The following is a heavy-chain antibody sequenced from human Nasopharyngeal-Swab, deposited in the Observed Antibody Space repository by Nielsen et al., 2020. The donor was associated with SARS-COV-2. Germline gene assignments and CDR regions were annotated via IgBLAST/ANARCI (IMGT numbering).Heavy chain of an antibody. CDR3: ARGRGSSTSMIGY. Sequence: GESLKISCAASGFTFSNYRMHWVRQAPGKGLVWVSRINGDGSSLNYADFVKGRFAISTDNAKGTLYLEMNSLRAEDTAVYYCARGRGSSTSMIGYWGQGTLVTVSS. CDR1: GFTFSNYR. CDR2: INGDGSSL. J-gene: IGHJ4*02. V-gene: IGHV3-74*01. D-gene: IGHD2/OR15-2a*01.